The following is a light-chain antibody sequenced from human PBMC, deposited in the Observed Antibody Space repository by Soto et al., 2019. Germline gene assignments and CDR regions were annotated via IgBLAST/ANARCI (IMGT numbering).Light chain of an antibody. CDR1: SSNIGNNA. V-gene: IGLV1-36*01. CDR3: AAWDDSLNGYV. CDR2: YDD. Sequence: QSVLTQPTSVSEAPRQRVTISCSGSSSNIGNNAVNWYQQLPGKAPKLLIYYDDLLPSGVSDRFSGSKSGTSASLAIRGLKSEDEADYYCAAWDDSLNGYVFGTGTKLPVL. J-gene: IGLJ1*01.